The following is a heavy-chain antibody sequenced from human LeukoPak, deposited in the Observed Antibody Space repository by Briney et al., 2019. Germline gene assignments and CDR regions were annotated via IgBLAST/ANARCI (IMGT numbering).Heavy chain of an antibody. CDR3: ARAGTVEMTPLDY. CDR2: ISTYNGDT. V-gene: IGHV1-18*01. D-gene: IGHD5-24*01. Sequence: ASVKVSCKASGYTFTTYSMSWVRQAPGQGLEWMGWISTYNGDTNYAQKFQGRVTMAADTSTSTAYMELRSLRSDDTAVYYCARAGTVEMTPLDYWGQGTLVTVSS. J-gene: IGHJ4*02. CDR1: GYTFTTYS.